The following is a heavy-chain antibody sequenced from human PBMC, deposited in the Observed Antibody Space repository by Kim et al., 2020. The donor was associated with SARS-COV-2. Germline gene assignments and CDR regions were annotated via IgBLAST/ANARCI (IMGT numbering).Heavy chain of an antibody. V-gene: IGHV1-69*04. CDR3: AREPQEISPYYYYYYMDV. CDR1: GGTFSSYA. Sequence: SVKVSCKASGGTFSSYAISWVRQAPGQGLEWMGRIIPILGIANYAQKFQGRVTITADKSTSTAYMELSSLRSEDTAVYYCAREPQEISPYYYYYYMDVWGKGTTVTVSS. J-gene: IGHJ6*03. CDR2: IIPILGIA.